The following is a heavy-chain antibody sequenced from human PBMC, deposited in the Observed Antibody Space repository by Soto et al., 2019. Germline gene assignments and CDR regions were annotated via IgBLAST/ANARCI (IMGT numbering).Heavy chain of an antibody. J-gene: IGHJ6*03. CDR3: ASGSSSSWYVYYYYMDV. D-gene: IGHD6-13*01. CDR2: IYSGGST. V-gene: IGHV3-66*01. Sequence: GGSLRLSRAASGFTVSSNYMSWVRQAPGKGLEWVSVIYSGGSTYYADSVKGRFTISRDNSKNTLYLQMNSLRAEDTAVYYCASGSSSSWYVYYYYMDVWGKGTTVTVSS. CDR1: GFTVSSNY.